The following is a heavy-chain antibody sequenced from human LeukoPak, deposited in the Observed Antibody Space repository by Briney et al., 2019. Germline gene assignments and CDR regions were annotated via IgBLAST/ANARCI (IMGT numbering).Heavy chain of an antibody. CDR3: VRVEYSTNWYLGF. D-gene: IGHD4-23*01. CDR1: GFTFSSYG. J-gene: IGHJ4*02. V-gene: IGHV3-23*01. CDR2: ISGSDGST. Sequence: GGSLRLSCAASGFTFSSYGMSWVRQAPGKGLEWVSAISGSDGSTYYADSVKGRFTISRDNAKNSLYLQMTSLRDDDTAVYYCVRVEYSTNWYLGFWGQGTLVTVSS.